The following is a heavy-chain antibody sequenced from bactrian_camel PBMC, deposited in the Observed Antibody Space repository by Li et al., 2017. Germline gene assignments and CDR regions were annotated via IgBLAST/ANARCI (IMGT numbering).Heavy chain of an antibody. CDR2: INSGGGST. CDR1: VDTYSGYC. D-gene: IGHD6*01. V-gene: IGHV3S40*01. J-gene: IGHJ4*01. CDR3: ALGRAMVAGTVSAP. Sequence: DVQLVESGGGSVQAGGSLRLSCVASVDTYSGYCMGWLRQAPGKGLEWVSDINSGGGSTYYADSVKGRFTISRDNAKNTLYLQLNSLKTEDTAMYYCALGRAMVAGTVSAPRGQGTQVTVS.